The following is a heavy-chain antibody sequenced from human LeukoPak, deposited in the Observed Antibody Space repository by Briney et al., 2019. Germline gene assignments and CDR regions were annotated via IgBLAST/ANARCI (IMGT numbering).Heavy chain of an antibody. V-gene: IGHV3-7*01. CDR3: AREDERGQWLVGDDFDY. D-gene: IGHD6-19*01. J-gene: IGHJ4*02. Sequence: GGSLRLSCVASGFTFSSYWMTWVRQAPGKGLEGVANIKTDGSQIYYVDSVKGRFTISRDNAKNSLYLQMNSLRAEDTAVYYCAREDERGQWLVGDDFDYWGQGNLVIVSS. CDR2: IKTDGSQI. CDR1: GFTFSSYW.